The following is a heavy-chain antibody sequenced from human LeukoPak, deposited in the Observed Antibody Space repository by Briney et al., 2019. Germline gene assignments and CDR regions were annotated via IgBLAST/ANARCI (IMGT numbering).Heavy chain of an antibody. CDR2: IKQDGSEK. J-gene: IGHJ4*02. D-gene: IGHD3-3*01. CDR1: GFTFSSYW. CDR3: ARDGYYDFWSGSHDY. V-gene: IGHV3-7*01. Sequence: PGGSLRLSCAASGFTFSSYWMSWVRQAPGKGLEWVANIKQDGSEKYYVDSVKGRFTISRDNAKNSLYLQMNSLRAEDTAAYYCARDGYYDFWSGSHDYWGQGTLVTVSS.